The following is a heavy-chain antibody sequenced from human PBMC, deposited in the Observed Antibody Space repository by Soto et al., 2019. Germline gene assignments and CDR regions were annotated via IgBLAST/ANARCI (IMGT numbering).Heavy chain of an antibody. D-gene: IGHD4-17*01. CDR1: GFTFSSYS. CDR2: ISSRSRSI. V-gene: IGHV3-21*01. Sequence: PGGSLRLSCAASGFTFSSYSMHWVRQAPGKGLEWVSSISSRSRSIYYADSQKGRFTISRDNTKNSLYLQMNNLRAEDTAVYYCASLNGDYVSYWGQGTLVTVSS. J-gene: IGHJ4*02. CDR3: ASLNGDYVSY.